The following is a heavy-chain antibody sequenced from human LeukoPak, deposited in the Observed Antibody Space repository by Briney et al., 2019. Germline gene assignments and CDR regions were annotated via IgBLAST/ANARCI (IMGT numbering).Heavy chain of an antibody. J-gene: IGHJ6*02. D-gene: IGHD6-6*01. V-gene: IGHV3-30-3*01. CDR2: ISYDGSNK. CDR1: GFTFSIYA. Sequence: PGGSLRLSCAASGFTFSIYAMHWVRQAPGKGLEWVAVISYDGSNKYYADSVKGRFTISRDNSKNTLYLQMNSLRAEDTAVYYCARGFRYKGSSSSKGHYYYYGMDVWGQGTTVTVSS. CDR3: ARGFRYKGSSSSKGHYYYYGMDV.